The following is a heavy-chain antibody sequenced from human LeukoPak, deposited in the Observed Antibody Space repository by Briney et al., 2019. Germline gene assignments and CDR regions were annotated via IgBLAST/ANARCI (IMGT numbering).Heavy chain of an antibody. CDR1: GFTFSGYW. V-gene: IGHV3-7*01. J-gene: IGHJ4*02. CDR2: IKQDGSEK. D-gene: IGHD4-23*01. Sequence: GGSLRLSCAASGFTFSGYWMSWVRQAPGKGLEWVANIKQDGSEKYYVDSVKGRFTIARDNAKNSLYLQMNSLRAEDTAVYYCARARLTSDCGGNSRYYFDYWGQGTLVTVSS. CDR3: ARARLTSDCGGNSRYYFDY.